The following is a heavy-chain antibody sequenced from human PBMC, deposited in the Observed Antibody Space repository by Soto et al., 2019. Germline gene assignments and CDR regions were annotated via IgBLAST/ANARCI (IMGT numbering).Heavy chain of an antibody. Sequence: QVQLVQSGAEVKKPGASVKVSCKASGFTFTDYYMHWVRQAPGQGLEWMAMINPRDGSTTYAQKFQGRVTVSRDASSRIVYMEVTALRFDDTAVYYCARASGVVTAVLAYWGQGTLITVSS. CDR3: ARASGVVTAVLAY. J-gene: IGHJ4*02. D-gene: IGHD2-21*02. CDR2: INPRDGST. V-gene: IGHV1-46*01. CDR1: GFTFTDYY.